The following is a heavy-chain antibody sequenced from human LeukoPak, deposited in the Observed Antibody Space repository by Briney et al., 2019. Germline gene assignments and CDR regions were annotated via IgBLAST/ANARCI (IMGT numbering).Heavy chain of an antibody. D-gene: IGHD3-10*01. CDR1: GYTFTSYW. CDR3: ARHVKVVRGVIIRYYYMGV. CDR2: IYPGDSDT. V-gene: IGHV5-51*01. Sequence: GESLKISCKGSGYTFTSYWIGWVRQMPGKGLECMGIIYPGDSDTRYSPSFQGQVTISADKSISTAYLQWSSLKASDTAMYYCARHVKVVRGVIIRYYYMGVWGKGTTVTVSS. J-gene: IGHJ6*03.